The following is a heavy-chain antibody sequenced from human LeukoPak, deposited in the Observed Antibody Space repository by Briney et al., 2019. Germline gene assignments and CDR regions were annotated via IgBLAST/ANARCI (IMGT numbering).Heavy chain of an antibody. J-gene: IGHJ6*02. CDR1: GFTFSIYD. Sequence: SGGSLRLSCAASGFTFSIYDIHWVRQAPGKGLEWVALIRSDGRNKYYGDSVKGRFTISRDNPKHTLYLQMNSLTGEGSAVYYCGTRKGNYWDVWGQGTTVTVSS. V-gene: IGHV3-30*02. D-gene: IGHD4-11*01. CDR2: IRSDGRNK. CDR3: GTRKGNYWDV.